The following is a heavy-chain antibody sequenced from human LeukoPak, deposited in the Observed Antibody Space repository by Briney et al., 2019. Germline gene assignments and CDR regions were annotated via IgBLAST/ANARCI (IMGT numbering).Heavy chain of an antibody. Sequence: SVKVSCKASGGTFSSYTISWVRQASGQGLEWMGRIIPILGIANYAQKFQGRVTITADKSTSTAYMELSSLRSEDTAVYYCERGEQWLRPYDYWGQGTLVTVSS. J-gene: IGHJ4*02. V-gene: IGHV1-69*02. D-gene: IGHD5-12*01. CDR1: GGTFSSYT. CDR2: IIPILGIA. CDR3: ERGEQWLRPYDY.